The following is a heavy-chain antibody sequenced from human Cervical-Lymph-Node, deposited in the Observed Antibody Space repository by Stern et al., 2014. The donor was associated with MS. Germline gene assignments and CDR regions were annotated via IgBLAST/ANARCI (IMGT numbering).Heavy chain of an antibody. D-gene: IGHD6-6*01. Sequence: MQLVVPAAEVKNPGASVKVSCKASGYTFTGYYMHLVRQAPGQGLEWMGWINPDRGGTNNAQKFQGWVTMTRDTSISTAYMELSRLRSDDTAVYYWARRGSSSSTFDYWGQGTLVTVSS. J-gene: IGHJ4*02. CDR1: GYTFTGYY. V-gene: IGHV1-2*04. CDR3: ARRGSSSSTFDY. CDR2: INPDRGGT.